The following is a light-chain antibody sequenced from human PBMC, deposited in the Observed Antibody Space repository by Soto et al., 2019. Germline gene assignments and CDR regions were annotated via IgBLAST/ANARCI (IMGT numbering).Light chain of an antibody. Sequence: QSVLTQPASVSGSPGQSITISCTGSSGDVGGYNYVSWYQQHPGKAPKLIIYEVTNRPSGVSNRFSASKSGNTASLTISGLQAEDEAYYCCSSYTNTDTLVVFGTGTKVTVL. CDR2: EVT. J-gene: IGLJ1*01. CDR3: SSYTNTDTLVV. V-gene: IGLV2-14*01. CDR1: SGDVGGYNY.